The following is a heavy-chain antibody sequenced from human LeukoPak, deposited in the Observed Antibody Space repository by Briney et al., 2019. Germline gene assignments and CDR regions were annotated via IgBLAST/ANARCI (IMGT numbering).Heavy chain of an antibody. CDR1: GFTFSSYA. V-gene: IGHV3-23*01. CDR3: AKDSAATVSTFDY. Sequence: GGSLRLSCAASGFTFSSYAMSWVRQAPGKGLEWVSAISGSGGSTYYADSVKGRFTISRDNSKNTLYLQVNSLRAEDTAVYYCAKDSAATVSTFDYWGQGTLVTVSS. D-gene: IGHD4-17*01. CDR2: ISGSGGST. J-gene: IGHJ4*02.